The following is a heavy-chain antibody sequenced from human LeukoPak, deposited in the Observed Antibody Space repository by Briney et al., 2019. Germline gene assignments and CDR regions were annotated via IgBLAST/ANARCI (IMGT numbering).Heavy chain of an antibody. CDR3: ARGAVTGTSGLDY. J-gene: IGHJ4*02. D-gene: IGHD1-20*01. Sequence: GGSLRLSCAASGFTFSDYYMSWIRQAPGKGLEWVSSISSSSSYIYYADSVKGRFTISRDNAKNSLYLQMNSLRAEDTAVYYCARGAVTGTSGLDYWGQGTLVTVSS. CDR2: ISSSSSYI. V-gene: IGHV3-11*06. CDR1: GFTFSDYY.